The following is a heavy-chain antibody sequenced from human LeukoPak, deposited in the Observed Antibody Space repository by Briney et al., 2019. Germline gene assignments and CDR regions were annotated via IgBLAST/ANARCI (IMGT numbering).Heavy chain of an antibody. V-gene: IGHV3-7*01. CDR3: ARGIPGTTAFDH. CDR2: IKEDGSDK. D-gene: IGHD1-7*01. CDR1: GFPLRNYW. Sequence: GGSLRLSCAASGFPLRNYWMNWVRQAPGKGPEWLANIKEDGSDKNYVDSVKGRFFIFRDNARNSLDLQLTNLRVEDTAIYYCARGIPGTTAFDHWGQGTLVTVSS. J-gene: IGHJ4*02.